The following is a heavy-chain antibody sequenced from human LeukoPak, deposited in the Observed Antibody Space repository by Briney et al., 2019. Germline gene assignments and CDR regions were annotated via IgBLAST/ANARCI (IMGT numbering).Heavy chain of an antibody. J-gene: IGHJ4*02. V-gene: IGHV4-30-4*01. CDR2: IYYSGST. CDR3: ARYDSSGYYYLGM. D-gene: IGHD3-22*01. CDR1: GGSISSGDYY. Sequence: SQTLSLTCTVSGGSISSGDYYWSWIRQPPGRGLEWLGYIYYSGSTYYNPSLKSRVTISVDTSKNQFSLKLSSVTAADTAVYYCARYDSSGYYYLGMWGQGTLVTVSS.